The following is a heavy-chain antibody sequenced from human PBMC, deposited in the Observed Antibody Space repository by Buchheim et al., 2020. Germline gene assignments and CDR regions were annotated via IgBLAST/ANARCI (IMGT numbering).Heavy chain of an antibody. CDR3: ARGMNHYDSTPPWFDP. D-gene: IGHD3-22*01. CDR1: GDSISGSDEY. V-gene: IGHV4-30-4*01. Sequence: QVQLQESGPGLVKPSETLSLTCTVSGDSISGSDEYWSWLRQPPGKGLEWIAYIYHSGTTYYNPSLGSRIVISVETSKNQLSLRLSSVTAADTAVYYCARGMNHYDSTPPWFDPWGRGTL. CDR2: IYHSGTT. J-gene: IGHJ5*02.